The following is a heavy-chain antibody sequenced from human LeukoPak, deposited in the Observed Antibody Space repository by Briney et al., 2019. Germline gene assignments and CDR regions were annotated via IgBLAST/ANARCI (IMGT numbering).Heavy chain of an antibody. CDR2: IYYSGST. J-gene: IGHJ6*02. D-gene: IGHD2-2*01. V-gene: IGHV4-59*01. CDR3: ARDSPYCSSTSCYESSYYYYGMDV. CDR1: GGSISSYY. Sequence: SETLSLTCTASGGSISSYYWSWIRQPPGKGLEWMGYIYYSGSTNYNPSLKSRVTISVDTSKNQFSLKLSSVTAADTAVYYCARDSPYCSSTSCYESSYYYYGMDVWGQGTTVTVSS.